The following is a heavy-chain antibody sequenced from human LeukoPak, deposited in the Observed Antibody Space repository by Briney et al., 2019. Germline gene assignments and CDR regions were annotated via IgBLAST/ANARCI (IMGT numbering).Heavy chain of an antibody. Sequence: ASVKVSCKAFGYTFTSYYIHWVRQAPGQGLEWMGIINCSGGSTSYTQKFHGRVTLTRDMSTSKVYMELSSLRSEDTAVYYCATAYSGSYDFDYWGQGTLVTVSS. V-gene: IGHV1-46*01. CDR3: ATAYSGSYDFDY. D-gene: IGHD1-26*01. CDR2: INCSGGST. J-gene: IGHJ4*02. CDR1: GYTFTSYY.